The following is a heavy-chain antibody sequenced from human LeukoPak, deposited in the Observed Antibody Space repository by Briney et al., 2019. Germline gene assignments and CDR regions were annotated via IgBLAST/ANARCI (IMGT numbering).Heavy chain of an antibody. CDR2: IYYSGST. CDR3: AREDHSGGLFNSFYP. D-gene: IGHD2-15*01. V-gene: IGHV4-59*01. J-gene: IGHJ5*02. CDR1: GGSISSYY. Sequence: SETLSLTCTVSGGSISSYYWSWIRQPPGKGLEWIGYIYYSGSTNYNPSLKSRVTISVDTSKNQFSLKLSSVTAAGTAVYNCAREDHSGGLFNSFYPSGAGSLVTVSS.